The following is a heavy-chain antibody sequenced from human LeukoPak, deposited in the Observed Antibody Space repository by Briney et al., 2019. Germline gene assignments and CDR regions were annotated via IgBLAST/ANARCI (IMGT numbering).Heavy chain of an antibody. CDR2: IYYSGST. Sequence: PSETLSLTCTVSGGSISSSSYYWGWIRQPPGKGLEWIGSIYYSGSTYYNPSLKSRVTISVDTSKNQFSLKLSSATAADTAVYYCARDLPKPRKITMIDVLWFDPWGQGTLVTVSS. J-gene: IGHJ5*02. CDR1: GGSISSSSYY. V-gene: IGHV4-39*07. D-gene: IGHD3-22*01. CDR3: ARDLPKPRKITMIDVLWFDP.